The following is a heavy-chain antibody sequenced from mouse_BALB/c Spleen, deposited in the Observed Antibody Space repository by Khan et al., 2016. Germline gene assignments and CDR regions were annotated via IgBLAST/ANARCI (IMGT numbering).Heavy chain of an antibody. J-gene: IGHJ3*01. CDR1: GFSLTGYG. D-gene: IGHD1-1*01. V-gene: IGHV2-6-7*01. CDR2: IWGDGRT. Sequence: QVQLKQSGPGLVAPSQSLSITCTVSGFSLTGYGVNWVRQPPGKGLEWLGKIWGDGRTDYNSALKSRVSISKDNSKSQDSLKMNSLQTDDTANYYCSSDYDGFAYWGQGTLVIVSA. CDR3: SSDYDGFAY.